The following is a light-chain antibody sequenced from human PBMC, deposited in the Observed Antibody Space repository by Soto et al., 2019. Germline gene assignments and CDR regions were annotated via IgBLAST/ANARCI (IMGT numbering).Light chain of an antibody. Sequence: QSALAQPRSVSGSPGQSVTISCTGTSSDVGGYDFVSWYQQHPGKAPKLMISDVSKRPSGVPDRFSGSKSGNTASLTISGLQAEDEPDHYCCSYAGDLALFGGGTKVTV. CDR2: DVS. J-gene: IGLJ2*01. V-gene: IGLV2-11*01. CDR3: CSYAGDLAL. CDR1: SSDVGGYDF.